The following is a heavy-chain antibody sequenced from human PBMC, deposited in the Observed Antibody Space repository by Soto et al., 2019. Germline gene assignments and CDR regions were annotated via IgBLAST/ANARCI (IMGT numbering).Heavy chain of an antibody. V-gene: IGHV1-69*12. CDR3: ARDPGSRGGDGFDY. CDR1: GGTFSSYA. CDR2: IIPIFGTA. J-gene: IGHJ4*02. D-gene: IGHD3-16*01. Sequence: QVQLVQSGAEVKKPGSSVKVSCKASGGTFSSYAISWVRQAPGQGLEWMGGIIPIFGTANYAQKFQGRVTITADESTSPAYMELSSLRSEDTAVYYCARDPGSRGGDGFDYWGQGTLVTVSS.